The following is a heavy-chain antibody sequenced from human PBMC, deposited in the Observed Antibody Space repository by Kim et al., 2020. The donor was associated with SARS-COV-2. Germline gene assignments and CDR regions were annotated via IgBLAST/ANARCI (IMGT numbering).Heavy chain of an antibody. V-gene: IGHV3-33*01. CDR3: ATSADSIAWVFDY. J-gene: IGHJ4*02. Sequence: GGSLRLSCAASGFTFSSYGMHWVRQAPGKGLEWVAVIWYDGSNKYYADSVKGRFTISRDNSKNTLYLQMNSLRAEDTAVYYCATSADSIAWVFDYWGQGTLVTVSS. CDR1: GFTFSSYG. D-gene: IGHD4-4*01. CDR2: IWYDGSNK.